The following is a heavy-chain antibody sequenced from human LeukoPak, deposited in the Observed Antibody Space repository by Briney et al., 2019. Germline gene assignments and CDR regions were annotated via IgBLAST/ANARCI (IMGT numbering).Heavy chain of an antibody. Sequence: ASVKVSCKASGGTFSSYAISWVRQAPGQGLEWMGGIIPMFGTANYAQKLQGRVTITADESTSTAYMELSSLRSEDTAMYYCVRDMGGHDFYFNYWGQGTLVTVSS. CDR2: IIPMFGTA. D-gene: IGHD5-12*01. V-gene: IGHV1-69*13. CDR3: VRDMGGHDFYFNY. J-gene: IGHJ4*02. CDR1: GGTFSSYA.